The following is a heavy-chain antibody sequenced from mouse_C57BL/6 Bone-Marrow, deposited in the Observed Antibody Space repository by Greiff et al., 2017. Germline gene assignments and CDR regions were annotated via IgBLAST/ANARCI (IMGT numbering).Heavy chain of an antibody. CDR3: ARRCTTVVAVDY. CDR2: LSNVGGST. J-gene: IGHJ4*01. V-gene: IGHV5-12*01. Sequence: VQVVESGGGLVQPGGSLKLSCAASGFTFSDYYMYWVRQTPEKRLEWVAYLSNVGGSTYYPDTVKGRFTISRDNAKNTLYLQMSRLKSEDTAMYYCARRCTTVVAVDYWGQGTSVTVSS. CDR1: GFTFSDYY. D-gene: IGHD1-1*01.